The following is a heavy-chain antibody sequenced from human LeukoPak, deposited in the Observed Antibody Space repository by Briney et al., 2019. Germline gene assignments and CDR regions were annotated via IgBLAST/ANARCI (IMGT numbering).Heavy chain of an antibody. CDR3: ARERASRNYYDSSGSNDY. CDR1: GFTFSSYE. Sequence: PGGSLRLSCAASGFTFSSYEMNWVRQAPGKGLEWVSYISSNGSTIYYADSLKGRFTISMDNAKNSLYLQMNRLRAEDTAVYYCARERASRNYYDSSGSNDYWGQGTLVTVSS. V-gene: IGHV3-48*03. CDR2: ISSNGSTI. D-gene: IGHD3-22*01. J-gene: IGHJ4*02.